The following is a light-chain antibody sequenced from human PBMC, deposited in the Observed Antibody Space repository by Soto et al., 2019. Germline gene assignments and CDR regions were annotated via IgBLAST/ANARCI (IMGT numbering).Light chain of an antibody. V-gene: IGLV3-21*02. J-gene: IGLJ1*01. CDR3: QVWDSTSDHYV. CDR2: DDT. CDR1: NIGSKT. Sequence: SSELTQPPSVSVAPGRTARITCGGNNIGSKTVHWYLQKPGQAPVLVVYDDTDRPSGIPERFSGSNSGNTATLTISRVEAGDEADYYCQVWDSTSDHYVFGSGTKLTVL.